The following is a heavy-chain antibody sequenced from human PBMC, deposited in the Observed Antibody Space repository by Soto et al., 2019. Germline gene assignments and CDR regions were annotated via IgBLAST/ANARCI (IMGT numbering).Heavy chain of an antibody. CDR2: IYSGGST. D-gene: IGHD3-22*01. J-gene: IGHJ4*02. CDR3: ARGDYDSSGYFDY. V-gene: IGHV3-66*01. CDR1: GFTVSSNY. Sequence: PGGSLRLSCAASGFTVSSNYMSWVRQAPWKGLEWVSVIYSGGSTYYADSVKGRFTISRDNSKNTLYLQMNSLRAEDTAVYYCARGDYDSSGYFDYWGQGTLVTVSS.